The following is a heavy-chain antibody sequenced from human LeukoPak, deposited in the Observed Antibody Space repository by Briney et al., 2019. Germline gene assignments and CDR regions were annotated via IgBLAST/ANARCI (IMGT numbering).Heavy chain of an antibody. CDR3: ARLSETPAYYDTHVYYYHGY. V-gene: IGHV1-8*01. J-gene: IGHJ4*02. Sequence: GASVKVSCKASGYTFSSYDINWVRQATGQGLEWMGWMNPTTGNTGYAQKFQGRITMTRDTSINTAYMEISSLRSEDTAVYYCARLSETPAYYDTHVYYYHGYWGQGTLVTVSS. CDR2: MNPTTGNT. D-gene: IGHD3-22*01. CDR1: GYTFSSYD.